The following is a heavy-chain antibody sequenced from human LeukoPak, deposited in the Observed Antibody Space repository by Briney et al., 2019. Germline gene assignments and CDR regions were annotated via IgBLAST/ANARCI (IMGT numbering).Heavy chain of an antibody. V-gene: IGHV3-23*01. Sequence: GGSLRLSCAASGFTFSSYAMSWVRQAPGKGLEWVSAISGSGGSTYYADSVKGRFTISRDNSKNTLYLQMNSLRAEDTAIYYCAKDVVYYYGSGTRIDYWGRGTLVTVSS. CDR2: ISGSGGST. CDR1: GFTFSSYA. D-gene: IGHD3-10*01. J-gene: IGHJ4*02. CDR3: AKDVVYYYGSGTRIDY.